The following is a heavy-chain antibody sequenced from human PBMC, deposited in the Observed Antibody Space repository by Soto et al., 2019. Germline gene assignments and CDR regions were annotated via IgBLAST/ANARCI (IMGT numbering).Heavy chain of an antibody. V-gene: IGHV3-33*01. J-gene: IGHJ6*02. Sequence: QVQLVESGGGVVQPGRSLRLSCAASEFTFSNYGMHWVRQAPGKGLEWVAVILNDGSNRYHADSVKDRFTISRDNSKNPLDLQMNSLRAEDTAVYYCARDDEYSGNGMDVWGQGTTVTVS. CDR3: ARDDEYSGNGMDV. D-gene: IGHD3-10*01. CDR1: EFTFSNYG. CDR2: ILNDGSNR.